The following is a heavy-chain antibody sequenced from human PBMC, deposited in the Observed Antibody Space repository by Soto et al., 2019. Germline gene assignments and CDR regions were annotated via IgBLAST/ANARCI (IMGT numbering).Heavy chain of an antibody. D-gene: IGHD6-19*01. CDR3: ARVGAVAGRGVYFDY. CDR1: VGSISSGGYY. CDR2: IYYSGST. J-gene: IGHJ4*02. Sequence: SLSNACTVSVGSISSGGYYWSWVRQHPGKGLEWIGYIYYSGSTYYNPSLKSRVTISVDTSKNQFSLKLSSVTAADTAVYYCARVGAVAGRGVYFDYWGQGTLVSVSS. V-gene: IGHV4-31*03.